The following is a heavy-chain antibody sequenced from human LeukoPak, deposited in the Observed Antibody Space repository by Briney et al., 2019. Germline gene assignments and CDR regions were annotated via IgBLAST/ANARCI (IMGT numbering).Heavy chain of an antibody. CDR3: ARPTAGPATQGYDS. CDR2: ISDRGDT. D-gene: IGHD1-1*01. J-gene: IGHJ4*02. V-gene: IGHV4-39*01. Sequence: SETLSLTCTVSGGSINNSPYYWAWIRQPPGRGLEWIGSISDRGDTYHNPSLKSRVTISVETSKNQFSLSVISVTAADTAVYFCARPTAGPATQGYDSCGQGILVTVAS. CDR1: GGSINNSPYY.